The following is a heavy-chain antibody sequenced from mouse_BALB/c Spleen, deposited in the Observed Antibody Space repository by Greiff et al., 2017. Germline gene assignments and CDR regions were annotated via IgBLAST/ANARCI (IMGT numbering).Heavy chain of an antibody. CDR2: INSNGGST. CDR1: GFTFSSYG. J-gene: IGHJ2*01. Sequence: EVQRVESGGGLVQPGGSLKLSCAASGFTFSSYGMSWVRQTPDKRLELVATINSNGGSTYYPDSVKGRFTISRDNAKNTLYLQMSSLKSEDTAMDYCAGQLWFFYYVDYWGQGTPVTVSA. V-gene: IGHV5-6-3*01. D-gene: IGHD2-2*01. CDR3: AGQLWFFYYVDY.